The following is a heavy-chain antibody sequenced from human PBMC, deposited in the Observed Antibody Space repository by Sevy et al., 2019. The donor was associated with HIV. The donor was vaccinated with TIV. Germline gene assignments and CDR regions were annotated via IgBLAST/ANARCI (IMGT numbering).Heavy chain of an antibody. CDR3: ARLTTMPTSDLYGMDV. CDR2: INPNDGVT. V-gene: IGHV1-2*02. D-gene: IGHD1-1*01. Sequence: ASVKVSCKASGYTFTDYYIHWVRQAPGQGLEWMAWINPNDGVTNYAQRFQGGVTVTRDTPISTAYMELRRLRSDDTAIYYCARLTTMPTSDLYGMDVWGQGTTVTVSS. J-gene: IGHJ6*02. CDR1: GYTFTDYY.